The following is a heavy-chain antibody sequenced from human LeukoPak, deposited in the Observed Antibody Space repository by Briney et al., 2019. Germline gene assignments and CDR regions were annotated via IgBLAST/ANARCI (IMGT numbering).Heavy chain of an antibody. CDR3: AKIPLGSHWVDFDY. D-gene: IGHD1-26*01. V-gene: IGHV3-23*01. J-gene: IGHJ4*02. Sequence: GGSLRLSCAGSQFTFHTYLLSWVRQAPGKGLEWVSSISGSGATTDYADSVKGRFTISRDNVNKTLYLEMSSLRAEDTAVYFCAKIPLGSHWVDFDYWGQGTLVTVSS. CDR2: ISGSGATT. CDR1: QFTFHTYL.